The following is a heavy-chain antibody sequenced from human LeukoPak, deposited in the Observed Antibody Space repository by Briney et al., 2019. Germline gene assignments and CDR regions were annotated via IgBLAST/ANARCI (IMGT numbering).Heavy chain of an antibody. CDR1: GGSISSYF. J-gene: IGHJ4*02. Sequence: PSETLSLTCSVSGGSISSYFWSWIRQPPGKGLEWIGSMYYTGSTNYNPSLKSRVTMSVDTSKNQFSLRLSSVTAADTAVYYCARHGSSYSFDCWGQGTLVTVSS. D-gene: IGHD3-10*01. CDR3: ARHGSSYSFDC. CDR2: MYYTGST. V-gene: IGHV4-59*08.